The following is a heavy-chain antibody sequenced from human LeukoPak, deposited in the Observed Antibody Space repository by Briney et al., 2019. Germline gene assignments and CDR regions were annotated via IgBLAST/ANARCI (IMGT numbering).Heavy chain of an antibody. V-gene: IGHV1-18*01. CDR3: ARDPAHGASGSYLDP. CDR2: ISAYNDNT. Sequence: GASVKVSCKASGYTFTSYGISWVRQAPGQGLEWMGWISAYNDNTNYAQKLQGRVTMTTDTSTSTAYMELRSLRSDDTAVYYCARDPAHGASGSYLDPWGQGTLVTVSS. J-gene: IGHJ5*02. CDR1: GYTFTSYG. D-gene: IGHD1-26*01.